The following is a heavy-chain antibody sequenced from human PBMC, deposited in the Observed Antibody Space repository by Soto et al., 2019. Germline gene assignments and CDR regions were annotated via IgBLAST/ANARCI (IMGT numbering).Heavy chain of an antibody. CDR3: ARLRGDYFDY. CDR2: IKEDGSET. CDR1: GFTFSTYW. V-gene: IGHV3-7*01. Sequence: EVQLVESGGGLVQPGGSLRLSCAASGFTFSTYWMTWVRQAPGKGLEWLANIKEDGSETHSLDSVKGRFAISRDNSKNSLYLQMNSLRVEDTAVYYCARLRGDYFDYWGQGTLVTVSS. J-gene: IGHJ4*02.